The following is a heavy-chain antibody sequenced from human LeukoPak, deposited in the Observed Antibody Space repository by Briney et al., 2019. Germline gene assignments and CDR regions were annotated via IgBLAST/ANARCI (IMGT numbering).Heavy chain of an antibody. CDR1: GSTFRRYD. D-gene: IGHD4-23*01. J-gene: IGHJ4*02. Sequence: PGRSLRLSCAASGSTFRRYDMHWVRQAPGKGLEWVAVISYDGSNKDYADSVKGRFAISRDNSRNTLFVQMNSLRAEDTAVYFCVLGHYGGLFDNWGQGTLVTVSA. CDR3: VLGHYGGLFDN. CDR2: ISYDGSNK. V-gene: IGHV3-30*09.